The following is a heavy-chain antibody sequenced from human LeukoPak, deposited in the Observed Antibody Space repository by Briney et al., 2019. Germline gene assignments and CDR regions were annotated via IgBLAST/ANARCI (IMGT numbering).Heavy chain of an antibody. Sequence: PSETLSLTCAVYGGSFSGYYWSWIRQPPGKGLEWIGEINHSGSTNYNPSLKSRVTISVDTSKNQFSLKLSSVTAADTAVYYCALGDSSGYYYYFDHWGQGTLVTVSS. CDR2: INHSGST. J-gene: IGHJ4*02. V-gene: IGHV4-34*01. CDR3: ALGDSSGYYYYFDH. D-gene: IGHD3-22*01. CDR1: GGSFSGYY.